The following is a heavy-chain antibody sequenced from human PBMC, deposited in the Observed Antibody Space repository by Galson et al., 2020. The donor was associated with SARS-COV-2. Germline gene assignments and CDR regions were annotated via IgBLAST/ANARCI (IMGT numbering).Heavy chain of an antibody. CDR3: ARGYLAGPFDI. D-gene: IGHD2-2*01. CDR1: GVTFDEYG. J-gene: IGHJ3*02. CDR2: INKNVGST. Sequence: GASLKISCAASGVTFDEYGMSWVRQVPGKGLEWVCGINKNVGSTNYADSVRGRFTISRDNSKNSLYLQMNSLRAEDTALYFCARGYLAGPFDIWAQGTMVTVSS. V-gene: IGHV3-20*04.